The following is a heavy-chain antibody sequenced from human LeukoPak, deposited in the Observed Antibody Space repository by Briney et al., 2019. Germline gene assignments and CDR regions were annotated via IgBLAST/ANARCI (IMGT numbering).Heavy chain of an antibody. CDR3: AGGRWLPLPGY. CDR2: IYYSGST. J-gene: IGHJ4*02. Sequence: SETLSLTCTVSGGSISSYYWGWVRQPPGEGVEWIGYIYYSGSTNYNPSLKSRVTISVDTSKNQFSLKLSSVTAADTAVYYCAGGRWLPLPGYWGQGTLVTVSS. V-gene: IGHV4-59*01. D-gene: IGHD5-12*01. CDR1: GGSISSYY.